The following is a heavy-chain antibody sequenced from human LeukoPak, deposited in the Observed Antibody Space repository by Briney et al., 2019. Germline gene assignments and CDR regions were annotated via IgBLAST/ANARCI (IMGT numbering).Heavy chain of an antibody. D-gene: IGHD7-27*01. V-gene: IGHV3-20*04. J-gene: IGHJ4*02. Sequence: PGESLRLSCAASGFTFDDYGRNWVRQPPGKGLEWVSRINWSGGSTVYAVSVKGRFNISRDNEKNALYLQKNSLRGEDTAVYYCERGINWVDYWGQGTVVSVSS. CDR2: INWSGGST. CDR3: ERGINWVDY. CDR1: GFTFDDYG.